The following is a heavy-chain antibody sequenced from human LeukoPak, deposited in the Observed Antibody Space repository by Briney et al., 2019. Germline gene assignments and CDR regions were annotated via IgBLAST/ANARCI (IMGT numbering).Heavy chain of an antibody. CDR2: IYHSGST. V-gene: IGHV4-30-2*01. CDR1: GGSISSGGYS. CDR3: ARATVAAGFDI. J-gene: IGHJ3*02. D-gene: IGHD6-13*01. Sequence: SETLSLTCAVSGGSISSGGYSWSWIRQPPGTGLEWIGYIYHSGSTYHNPSLKSRVTISVDRSKNQFSLKLSSVTAADTAVYYCARATVAAGFDIWGQGTMVTVSS.